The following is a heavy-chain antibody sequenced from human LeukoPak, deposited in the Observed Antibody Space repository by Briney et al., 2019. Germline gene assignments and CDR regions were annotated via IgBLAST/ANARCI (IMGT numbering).Heavy chain of an antibody. CDR1: GFTFSSYA. CDR3: AKHLEYSSSSLDY. Sequence: GGSLRLSCAASGFTFSSYAMSWVRQAPGKGLEWVSATSGSGGSTYYADSVKGRFTISRENSKNTLYLQMNSLRAEDTAVYYCAKHLEYSSSSLDYWGQGTLVTVSS. D-gene: IGHD6-6*01. CDR2: TSGSGGST. V-gene: IGHV3-23*01. J-gene: IGHJ4*02.